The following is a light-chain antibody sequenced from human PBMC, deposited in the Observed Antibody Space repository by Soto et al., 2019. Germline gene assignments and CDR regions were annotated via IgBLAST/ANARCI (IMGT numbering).Light chain of an antibody. Sequence: DIQMTQSPSTLSASVGXXVXXXCRASQSISNWLAWYQQKPGTAPKVLIYHASNLQSGVPSRFSGSGSGTEFTLTISSLQPDDFATYYCQQYNSYSFGQGTKVDTK. CDR3: QQYNSYS. CDR2: HAS. V-gene: IGKV1-5*02. CDR1: QSISNW. J-gene: IGKJ1*01.